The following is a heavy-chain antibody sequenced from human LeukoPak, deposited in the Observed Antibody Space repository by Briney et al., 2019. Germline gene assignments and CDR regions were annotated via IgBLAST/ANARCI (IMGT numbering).Heavy chain of an antibody. Sequence: GGSLRLSCAASGFTFSSYAMSWVRKAPGKGLEWFSAISGGGGSTYYADSVKGRFTISRDNSKNTLYLQMNSLRAEDTAVYYCAKDAGRITMIVVGTVFDYWGQGNLVTVSS. D-gene: IGHD3-22*01. CDR1: GFTFSSYA. CDR3: AKDAGRITMIVVGTVFDY. J-gene: IGHJ4*02. CDR2: ISGGGGST. V-gene: IGHV3-23*01.